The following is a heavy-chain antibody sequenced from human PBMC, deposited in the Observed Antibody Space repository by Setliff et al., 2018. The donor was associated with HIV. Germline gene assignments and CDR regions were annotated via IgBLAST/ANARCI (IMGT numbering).Heavy chain of an antibody. D-gene: IGHD1-1*01. CDR1: GGSFNDYS. J-gene: IGHJ4*02. CDR2: ITHSGST. Sequence: SETLSLTCAVYGGSFNDYSWNWSRQTPGKGLEWIAEITHSGSTNYNPSLRGRVTITLGTSKNHFSLNLRSVTAADTAFYYCATKGWNAYKAFDYWGQGTLVTVSS. V-gene: IGHV4-34*01. CDR3: ATKGWNAYKAFDY.